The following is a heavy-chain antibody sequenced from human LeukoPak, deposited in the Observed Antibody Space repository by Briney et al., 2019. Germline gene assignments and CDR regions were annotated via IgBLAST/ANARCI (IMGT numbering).Heavy chain of an antibody. Sequence: GGYLRLSCTTSGFSFSDYGMHWVRQAPGKGLEWLASVWYEERTKYYVDSVKGRFTISRDNSKNSIYLQMKSLGVDDTAIYYCVEEGIYLKSSLEEWGQGTLVTVSS. V-gene: IGHV3-33*06. CDR3: VEEGIYLKSSLEE. CDR2: VWYEERTK. CDR1: GFSFSDYG. J-gene: IGHJ4*02. D-gene: IGHD5-12*01.